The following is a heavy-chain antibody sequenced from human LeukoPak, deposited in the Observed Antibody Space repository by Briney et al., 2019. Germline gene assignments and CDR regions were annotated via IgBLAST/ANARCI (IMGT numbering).Heavy chain of an antibody. J-gene: IGHJ4*02. D-gene: IGHD2-15*01. CDR1: EYNFTSYW. Sequence: GESLKISFKGSEYNFTSYWIGWVCQMPGKGLEWMGIIYPGDSDARYSPSFQGQVTISADKSISTAYLQWSSLKASDTAMYYCARHSKDCSGGSCYGDYWGQGTLVTVSS. V-gene: IGHV5-51*01. CDR3: ARHSKDCSGGSCYGDY. CDR2: IYPGDSDA.